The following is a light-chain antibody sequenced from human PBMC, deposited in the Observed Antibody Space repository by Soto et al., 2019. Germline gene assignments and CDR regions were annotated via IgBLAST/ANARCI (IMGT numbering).Light chain of an antibody. V-gene: IGLV2-14*01. Sequence: QSALTQPASVSGSPGQSITISCTGTSSDVGGYNYVSWYQQHPGKAPKLMIYDVSYRPSGVSNRFSGSKSGNTASLTISGVQAEDEAEYYCTSYKSSSTLEVFGGGTKVTVL. CDR3: TSYKSSSTLEV. CDR2: DVS. CDR1: SSDVGGYNY. J-gene: IGLJ2*01.